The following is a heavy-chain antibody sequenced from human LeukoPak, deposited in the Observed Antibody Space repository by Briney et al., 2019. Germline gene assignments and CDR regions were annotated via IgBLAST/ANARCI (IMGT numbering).Heavy chain of an antibody. CDR2: IKQDGSEK. CDR3: ARDAAYIVATRGVFDY. Sequence: HPGGSLRLSCAASGFTFSSYWMSWVRQAPGKGLEWVANIKQDGSEKYYVDSVKGRFTISRDNANNSLYLQMNSLRAEDTAVYYCARDAAYIVATRGVFDYWGQGTLVTVSS. J-gene: IGHJ4*02. V-gene: IGHV3-7*01. D-gene: IGHD5-12*01. CDR1: GFTFSSYW.